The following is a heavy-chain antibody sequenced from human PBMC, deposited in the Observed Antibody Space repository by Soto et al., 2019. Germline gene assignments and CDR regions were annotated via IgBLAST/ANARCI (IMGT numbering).Heavy chain of an antibody. J-gene: IGHJ6*02. CDR1: GLPVAGSY. Sequence: GGSLRLSCVASGLPVAGSYMAWVRQAPGKGLEWASVIYNDGTTYYSQSVEGRFTISRDTSKNTLYLQMDRLRDEDTTVYYCVRPLPSGQTHARDVWGQGTTVTVSS. CDR2: IYNDGTT. CDR3: VRPLPSGQTHARDV. V-gene: IGHV3-53*01. D-gene: IGHD3-10*01.